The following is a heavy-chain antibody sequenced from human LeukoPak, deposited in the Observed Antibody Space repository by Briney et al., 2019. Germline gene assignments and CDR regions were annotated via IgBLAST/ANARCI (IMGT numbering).Heavy chain of an antibody. Sequence: SETLSLTCTVSGGSISSYYWSWIRQPPGRGREWIGYIYYSGSTNYNPSLKSRVTISVDTSKTQFSLKLSSVSAADTAVYYCARHVILSAAVAGLFDYWGQGTLVTVSS. CDR1: GGSISSYY. J-gene: IGHJ4*02. CDR3: ARHVILSAAVAGLFDY. D-gene: IGHD6-19*01. CDR2: IYYSGST. V-gene: IGHV4-59*08.